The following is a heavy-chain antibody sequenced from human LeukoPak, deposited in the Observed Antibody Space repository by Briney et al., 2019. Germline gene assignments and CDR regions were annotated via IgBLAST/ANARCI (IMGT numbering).Heavy chain of an antibody. CDR1: GFTFSSYA. Sequence: GGSLRLSCAASGFTFSSYAMSWVRQAPGKGLEWVSAISGSGGSTYYADSVKGRFTISRDNSKNTLYLQMNSLRAEDTAVYYCAKDLTGYGSGSYPTLDYWGQGTLVTVSS. CDR3: AKDLTGYGSGSYPTLDY. CDR2: ISGSGGST. D-gene: IGHD3-10*01. V-gene: IGHV3-23*01. J-gene: IGHJ4*02.